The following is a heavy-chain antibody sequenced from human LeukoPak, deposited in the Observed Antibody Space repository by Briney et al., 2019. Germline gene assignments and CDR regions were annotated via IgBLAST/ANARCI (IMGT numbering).Heavy chain of an antibody. J-gene: IGHJ4*02. D-gene: IGHD2-15*01. Sequence: GALLLSCAASGFTFSSYAMSWVRQAPGKGLEWVSAISGSGASTYYADSVKGRFTISRDNSKNTLYLQMNSLRAEDTAVYYCAKGRAVEVVAAFNYWGQGTVVTVSS. V-gene: IGHV3-23*01. CDR3: AKGRAVEVVAAFNY. CDR2: ISGSGAST. CDR1: GFTFSSYA.